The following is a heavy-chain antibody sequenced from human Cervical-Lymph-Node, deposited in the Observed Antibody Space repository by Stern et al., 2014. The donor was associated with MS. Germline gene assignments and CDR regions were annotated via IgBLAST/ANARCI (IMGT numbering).Heavy chain of an antibody. J-gene: IGHJ6*02. D-gene: IGHD2-8*01. CDR1: GFTFSSYW. Sequence: DQLVQSGGGLVRPGGSLRLSCAASGFTFSSYWMHWVRQVPGKGLVWVSRIGRDGSDPIYADSVKGRFTISRDNSRNTVYLQMNRLRAEDTAVYFCAREYEVYSIQAYYGMDVWGQGTTVIVSS. CDR3: AREYEVYSIQAYYGMDV. CDR2: IGRDGSDP. V-gene: IGHV3-74*02.